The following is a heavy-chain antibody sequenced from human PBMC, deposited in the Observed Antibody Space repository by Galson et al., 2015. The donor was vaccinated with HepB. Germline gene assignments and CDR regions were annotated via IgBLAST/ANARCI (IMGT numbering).Heavy chain of an antibody. D-gene: IGHD3-3*01. CDR3: ARDEPRHYDSWNDAFDI. Sequence: SLRLSCAASGFTFSSYTMNWVRQAPGKGLEWVASISSDGSYIYYADSVKGRFTISRDNAKNSLYLQMNSLRAEDTAVYYCARDEPRHYDSWNDAFDIWGQGRMCTVSS. CDR1: GFTFSSYT. J-gene: IGHJ3*02. CDR2: ISSDGSYI. V-gene: IGHV3-21*01.